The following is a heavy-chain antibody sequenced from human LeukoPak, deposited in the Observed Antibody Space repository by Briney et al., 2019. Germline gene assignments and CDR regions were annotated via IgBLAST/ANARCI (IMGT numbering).Heavy chain of an antibody. CDR2: ISGYNGDT. D-gene: IGHD2-2*01. CDR3: ARDWGVVVVPAAIYVDY. CDR1: GYPFSSCG. J-gene: IGHJ4*02. Sequence: ASVKVSCKTFGYPFSSCGINWVRQAPGQGLEWMGWISGYNGDTNYAQKFQGRVTMTTDTSTNTAYMDLRRLRSDDTAVYYCARDWGVVVVPAAIYVDYWGQGTLVTVSS. V-gene: IGHV1-18*01.